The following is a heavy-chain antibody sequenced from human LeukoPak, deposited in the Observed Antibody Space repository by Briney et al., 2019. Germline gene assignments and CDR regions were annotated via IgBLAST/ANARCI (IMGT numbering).Heavy chain of an antibody. D-gene: IGHD3-22*01. J-gene: IGHJ4*02. V-gene: IGHV1-18*01. CDR1: GYTFTSYG. CDR3: ARDKGYYDSSGYPPPFDY. Sequence: GASVKVSCKASGYTFTSYGISWVRQAPGQGLEWMGWISAYNGNTNYAQKLRGRVTMTTDTSTGTAYMELRSLRSDDTAVYYCARDKGYYDSSGYPPPFDYWGQGTLVTVSS. CDR2: ISAYNGNT.